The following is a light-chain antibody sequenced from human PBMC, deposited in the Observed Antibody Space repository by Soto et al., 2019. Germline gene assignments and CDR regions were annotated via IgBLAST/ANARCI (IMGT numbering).Light chain of an antibody. J-gene: IGLJ3*02. V-gene: IGLV2-23*01. Sequence: QSALTQPASVSESPGQSISISCGGGRNDIGTYNLVSWNQQHPGKAPKLIIYEGNKRPSGVSNRFSGSRSGNTASLTISGLQAEDEADYYCCSYTDGSSLLFGGGTKLTVL. CDR3: CSYTDGSSLL. CDR2: EGN. CDR1: RNDIGTYNL.